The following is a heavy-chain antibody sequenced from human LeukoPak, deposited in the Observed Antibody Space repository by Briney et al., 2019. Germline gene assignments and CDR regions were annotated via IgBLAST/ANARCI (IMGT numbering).Heavy chain of an antibody. D-gene: IGHD2-8*01. CDR2: IKEDGSRK. CDR1: GFTFNSYW. Sequence: TGGSLRLSCAASGFTFNSYWMSWVRQAPGKGLEWVANIKEDGSRKEYVDSVKGRFTISRDNAKSLLYLEMNSLRAEDTAVYYCATYCTSGNCYLPTWSWGHGTLVTVSS. J-gene: IGHJ5*01. V-gene: IGHV3-7*05. CDR3: ATYCTSGNCYLPTWS.